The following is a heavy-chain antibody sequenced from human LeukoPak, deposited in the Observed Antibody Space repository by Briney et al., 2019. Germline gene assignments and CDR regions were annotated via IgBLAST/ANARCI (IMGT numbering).Heavy chain of an antibody. CDR2: ISYDGSNK. J-gene: IGHJ6*02. CDR3: EKTRREVPAAPGYYYGMDV. Sequence: GGSLRLACSASGFTFSSYAIHWVRQAPGKGLEWVAVISYDGSNKYYADSVKGRFTISSDNSKNTLYLQMNSLRDEDTAVYYCEKTRREVPAAPGYYYGMDVWGQETLVTVSS. CDR1: GFTFSSYA. V-gene: IGHV3-30-3*01. D-gene: IGHD2-2*01.